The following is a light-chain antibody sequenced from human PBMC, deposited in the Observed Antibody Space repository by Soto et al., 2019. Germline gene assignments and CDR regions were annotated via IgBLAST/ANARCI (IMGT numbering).Light chain of an antibody. CDR2: DSS. V-gene: IGKV1-33*01. CDR1: QDINKY. CDR3: QQFDNLPFT. J-gene: IGKJ5*01. Sequence: DIQMTQSPSSLSASVGDRVTIICQASQDINKYLNWYQQKPGKAPKLLIYDSSNLEIGVPSRFSGSGYGTRFSFTISSLQPEDIATYYCQQFDNLPFTFGQGTRLEIK.